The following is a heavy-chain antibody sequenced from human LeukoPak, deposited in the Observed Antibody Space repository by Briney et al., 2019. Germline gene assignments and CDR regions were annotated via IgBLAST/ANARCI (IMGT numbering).Heavy chain of an antibody. CDR3: ARDRHYYDSSGYSDY. CDR1: GYTFTSYH. D-gene: IGHD3-22*01. J-gene: IGHJ4*02. CDR2: INPSGGST. Sequence: ASVKVSCKASGYTFTSYHMHWVRQAPGQGLEWMGIINPSGGSTSYAQKFQGRVTMTRDTSTSTVYMELSSLRSEDTAVYYCARDRHYYDSSGYSDYWGQGTLVTVSS. V-gene: IGHV1-46*01.